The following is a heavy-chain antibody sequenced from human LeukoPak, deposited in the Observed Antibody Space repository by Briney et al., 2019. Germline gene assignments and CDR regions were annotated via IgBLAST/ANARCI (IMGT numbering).Heavy chain of an antibody. J-gene: IGHJ4*02. CDR1: GYTFTSYG. Sequence: ASVKVSCKASGYTFTSYGISWVRQAPGQGLEWLGWINPYNGHTNYAHNPQGRVTMTTDTSTSTAYMELTSLTSDDTAVYYCARDQRAVDNTMSYNWGQGTLVTVSS. D-gene: IGHD3-10*02. CDR3: ARDQRAVDNTMSYN. V-gene: IGHV1-18*01. CDR2: INPYNGHT.